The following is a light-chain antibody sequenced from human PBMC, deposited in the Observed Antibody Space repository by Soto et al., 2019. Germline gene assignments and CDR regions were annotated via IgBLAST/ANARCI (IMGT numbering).Light chain of an antibody. CDR3: QQYNSHRRT. V-gene: IGKV1-5*03. J-gene: IGKJ1*01. CDR2: NAS. Sequence: DIQMTQSPSTLSASVGDRVTITCRASQSISSWLAWYQQKPGKAPKLLIYNASSLATGIPARFSGSGSGTDFTLTISSLQPDDFATYYCQQYNSHRRTFGQGTKVDIK. CDR1: QSISSW.